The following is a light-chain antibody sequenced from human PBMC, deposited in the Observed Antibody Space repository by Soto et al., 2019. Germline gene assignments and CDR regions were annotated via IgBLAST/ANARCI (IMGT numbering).Light chain of an antibody. CDR1: QSISSY. V-gene: IGKV1-39*01. Sequence: DIQMTQSPSSLSASVGDRVTITCRASQSISSYLNWYQQKPGKAPKLLIYAASSLQSGVPSTFSGSGSGTDFTLTISSLQPEYFATYYCQQSYSTHTFGQGTKLEIK. J-gene: IGKJ2*01. CDR3: QQSYSTHT. CDR2: AAS.